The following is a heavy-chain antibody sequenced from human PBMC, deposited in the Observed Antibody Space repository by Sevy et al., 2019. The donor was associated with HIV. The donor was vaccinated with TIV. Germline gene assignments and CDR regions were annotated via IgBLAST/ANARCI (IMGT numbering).Heavy chain of an antibody. Sequence: ASVKVSCKASGYTFTSYGISWVRQAPGQGLEWMGWISAYNGNTNYARKLQGRVTMTTDTSTSTAYMELRSLRSDDTAVYYCARGRVGATTQWYFDLWGRGTLVTVSS. D-gene: IGHD1-26*01. J-gene: IGHJ2*01. CDR3: ARGRVGATTQWYFDL. CDR1: GYTFTSYG. CDR2: ISAYNGNT. V-gene: IGHV1-18*01.